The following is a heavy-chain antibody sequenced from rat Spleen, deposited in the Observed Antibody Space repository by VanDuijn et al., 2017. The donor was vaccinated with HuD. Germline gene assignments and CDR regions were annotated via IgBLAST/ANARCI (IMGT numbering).Heavy chain of an antibody. CDR1: GYSITSSYR. Sequence: EVQLQESGPGLVKPSQSLSLTCSVTGYSITSSYRWNWIRKFPGNKLEWMGYINSAGSTNYNPSLKSRISITRDTSKNQFFLEVNSVTTEDTDTYYCERYYCSGPGVSDAWGQGASVTVSS. D-gene: IGHD1-1*01. V-gene: IGHV3-3*01. J-gene: IGHJ4*01. CDR2: INSAGST. CDR3: ERYYCSGPGVSDA.